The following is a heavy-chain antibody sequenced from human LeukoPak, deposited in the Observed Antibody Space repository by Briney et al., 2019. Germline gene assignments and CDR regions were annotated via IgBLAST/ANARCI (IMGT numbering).Heavy chain of an antibody. CDR2: ISYDGSNK. V-gene: IGHV3-30-3*01. CDR1: GFTFSSYA. D-gene: IGHD3-9*01. Sequence: GGSLRLSCAASGFTFSSYAMHWVRQAPGKGLEWVAVISYDGSNKYYADSVKGRFTISRDNSKNTLYLQMNSLRVEDTAVYYCARDSNYDVLTASAFDIWGQGTMVTVSS. J-gene: IGHJ3*02. CDR3: ARDSNYDVLTASAFDI.